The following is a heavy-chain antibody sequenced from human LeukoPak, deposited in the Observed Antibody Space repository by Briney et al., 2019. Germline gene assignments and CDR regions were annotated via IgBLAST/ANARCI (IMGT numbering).Heavy chain of an antibody. CDR2: ISYSGST. D-gene: IGHD5-12*01. CDR3: ARQHRGYSGYDYFYY. CDR1: GFTFDDYG. J-gene: IGHJ4*02. Sequence: GSLRLSCAASGFTFDDYGMSWVRQAPGKGLEWIGYISYSGSTNYNPSLKSRVTISVDTSKNQFSLKLSSVTAADTAVFYCARQHRGYSGYDYFYYWGQGTLVTVSS. V-gene: IGHV4-59*01.